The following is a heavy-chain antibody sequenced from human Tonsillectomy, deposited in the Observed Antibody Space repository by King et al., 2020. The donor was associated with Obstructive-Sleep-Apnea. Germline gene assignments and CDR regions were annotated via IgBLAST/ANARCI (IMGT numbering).Heavy chain of an antibody. CDR1: GFSFSSYG. J-gene: IGHJ4*02. CDR3: AKDPGDGYHYGIDY. V-gene: IGHV3-30*02. Sequence: QLVQSGGGVVQPGRSLRLYCAASGFSFSSYGMHGVRQAPDKGLEWVAFIRYDGSKKSYADSVKGRFTISRDNSKNTLFLQMNSLRAEDTAVYYCAKDPGDGYHYGIDYWGQGTLVTVSS. D-gene: IGHD5-24*01. CDR2: IRYDGSKK.